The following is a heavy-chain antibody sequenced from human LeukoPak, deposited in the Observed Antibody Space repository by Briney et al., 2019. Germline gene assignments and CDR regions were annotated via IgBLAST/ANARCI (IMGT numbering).Heavy chain of an antibody. D-gene: IGHD6-13*01. V-gene: IGHV3-11*01. J-gene: IGHJ4*02. Sequence: PGGPLRLSCAASGFSFSDYYMGWIRQAPGKGLDWVSFISSSSSGSTTYYADSVKGRFTISRDNAKNSLYLQMDSLRVEDTAVYYCAKDIVAAGLYFDYWGQGTLVTVSS. CDR1: GFSFSDYY. CDR2: ISSSSSGSTT. CDR3: AKDIVAAGLYFDY.